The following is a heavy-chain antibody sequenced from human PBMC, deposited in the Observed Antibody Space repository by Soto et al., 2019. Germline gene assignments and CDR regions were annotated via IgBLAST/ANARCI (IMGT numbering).Heavy chain of an antibody. V-gene: IGHV3-11*01. D-gene: IGHD2-2*01. CDR1: GFTFSDYY. CDR3: AIPAAVSPLYYYGMDV. CDR2: ISSSGSTI. J-gene: IGHJ6*02. Sequence: GGSLRLSCAASGFTFSDYYMSWIRQAPGKGLEWVSYISSSGSTIYYADSVKGRFTISRDNAKNSLYLQMNSLRAEDTAVYYCAIPAAVSPLYYYGMDVWGQGTTVTVSS.